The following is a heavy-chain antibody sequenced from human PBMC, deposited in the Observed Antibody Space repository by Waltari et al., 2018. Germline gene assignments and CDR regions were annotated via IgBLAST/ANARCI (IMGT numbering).Heavy chain of an antibody. CDR3: ARGVVAATRGMDV. V-gene: IGHV1-3*01. CDR1: GYTFTSYA. J-gene: IGHJ6*02. CDR2: INAGNGNT. D-gene: IGHD2-15*01. Sequence: QVQLVQSGAEVKKPGASVKVSCKASGYTFTSYAMHWVRQAPGQRLEWMGWINAGNGNTKYSQKCQGRVTITRDTAASTAYMELSSLRSEDTAVYYCARGVVAATRGMDVWGQGTTVTVSS.